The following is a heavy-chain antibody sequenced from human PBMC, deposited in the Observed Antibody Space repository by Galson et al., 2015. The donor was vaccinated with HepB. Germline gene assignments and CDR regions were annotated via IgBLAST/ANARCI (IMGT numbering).Heavy chain of an antibody. J-gene: IGHJ4*02. CDR2: ISGSGGST. D-gene: IGHD5-12*01. Sequence: SLRLSCAASGFTFSSYAMSWVRQAPGKGLEWVSAISGSGGSTYYADSVKGRFTISRDNSKNTLYLQMNSLRAEDTAVYYCAKEGANPLYSGYDIGGFDYWGQGTLVTVSS. V-gene: IGHV3-23*01. CDR1: GFTFSSYA. CDR3: AKEGANPLYSGYDIGGFDY.